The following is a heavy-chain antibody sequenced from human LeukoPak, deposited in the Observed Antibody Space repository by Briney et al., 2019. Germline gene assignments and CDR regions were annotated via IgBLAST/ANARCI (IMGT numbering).Heavy chain of an antibody. CDR1: DGSSSSSS. V-gene: IGHV4-59*08. J-gene: IGHJ5*02. CDR2: TYYSGST. CDR3: ARRQQTGGDNGLHNWFDP. Sequence: PSETLSLTCTVSDGSSSSSSWNWIRQPPGKGLEWIGYTYYSGSTKYNPSLESRVTISVDTSKNQISLNMRSVTAADTAIYYCARRQQTGGDNGLHNWFDPWGQGILVTVST. D-gene: IGHD5-24*01.